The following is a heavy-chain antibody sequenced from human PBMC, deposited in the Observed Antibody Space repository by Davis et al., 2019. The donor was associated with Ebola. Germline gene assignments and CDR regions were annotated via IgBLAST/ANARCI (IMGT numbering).Heavy chain of an antibody. CDR2: ISGNRRYT. J-gene: IGHJ3*01. V-gene: IGHV3-23*01. D-gene: IGHD6-19*01. CDR1: GFIFSSYV. CDR3: AKDTSNVWFDV. Sequence: GGSLRLSCAASGFIFSSYVMSWVRQAPGKGLEWVASISGNRRYTTYADSVKGRFTISRDNSKNTLHLQMNSLRVEDTAIYYCAKDTSNVWFDVWGQGTMVTVSS.